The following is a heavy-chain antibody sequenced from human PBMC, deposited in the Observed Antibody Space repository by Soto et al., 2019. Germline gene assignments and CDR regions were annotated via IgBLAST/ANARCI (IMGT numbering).Heavy chain of an antibody. CDR3: ARTPIRMTTVTTDLDY. D-gene: IGHD4-17*01. CDR1: GFTFSSYG. J-gene: IGHJ4*02. Sequence: QVQLVESGGGVVQPGRSLRLSCAASGFTFSSYGMHWVRQAPGKGLEWVAVIWYDGSNKYYADSVKGRFTISRDNSKKPLYLQMNSLRAEDTAVYYCARTPIRMTTVTTDLDYWGQGTLVTVSS. CDR2: IWYDGSNK. V-gene: IGHV3-33*01.